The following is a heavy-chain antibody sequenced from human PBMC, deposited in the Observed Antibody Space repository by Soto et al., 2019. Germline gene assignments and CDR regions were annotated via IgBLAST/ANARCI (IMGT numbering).Heavy chain of an antibody. V-gene: IGHV2-5*02. D-gene: IGHD1-26*01. J-gene: IGHJ5*02. CDR1: GFSLSTSGEA. Sequence: QITLKESGPTLVKPTQTLTLTCTFSGFSLSTSGEAVGWIRQPPGKALEWLALIFWDDDKYYSPSLKNRLTITKDTSKNQVVLEMTNMDPVDTGTYYCAHMGGGGYNPWGQGTLVTVSS. CDR2: IFWDDDK. CDR3: AHMGGGGYNP.